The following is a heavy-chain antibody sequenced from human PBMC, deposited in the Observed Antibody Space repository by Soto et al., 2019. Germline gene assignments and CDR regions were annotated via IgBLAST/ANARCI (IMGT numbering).Heavy chain of an antibody. CDR1: GYSFTTYW. CDR3: ARDLAYGGNSETFDR. CDR2: IYPGDSRT. Sequence: EVQLVQSGAEVKKPGESLKISCKGSGYSFTTYWIAWVRQMPGKGLEWMGIIYPGDSRTTYSPTFQGQVIISADKSISTAHLQWSSLKASDTAMYYCARDLAYGGNSETFDRWGQGTMVTVSS. V-gene: IGHV5-51*03. J-gene: IGHJ3*02. D-gene: IGHD4-17*01.